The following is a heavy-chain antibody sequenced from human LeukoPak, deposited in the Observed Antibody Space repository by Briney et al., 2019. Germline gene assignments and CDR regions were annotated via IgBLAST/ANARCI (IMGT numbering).Heavy chain of an antibody. Sequence: PSETLSLTCAVYGGSFSGYYWSWIRQPPGKGLEWIGEINHSGSTNCNPSLKSRVTISVDTSKNQFSLKLSSVTAADTAVYYCARGDMYSSGWYRLRYYYYGMDVWGQGTTVTVSS. CDR3: ARGDMYSSGWYRLRYYYYGMDV. J-gene: IGHJ6*02. V-gene: IGHV4-34*01. D-gene: IGHD6-19*01. CDR1: GGSFSGYY. CDR2: INHSGST.